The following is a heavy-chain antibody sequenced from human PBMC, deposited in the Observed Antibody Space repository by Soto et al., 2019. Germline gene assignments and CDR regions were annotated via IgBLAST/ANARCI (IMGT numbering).Heavy chain of an antibody. CDR2: IFTRDSET. J-gene: IGHJ5*02. V-gene: IGHV5-51*01. D-gene: IGHD3-10*01. CDR1: GHLFNNHW. Sequence: GESLKISCKGPGHLFNNHWIGWVRQTPGKGLEWMGLIFTRDSETKTSPSFQGHVSFSVDNSINTVYLQWTSLKTTDTGISFCARGYCDSGNGYDLWGQGTMVAVYS. CDR3: ARGYCDSGNGYDL.